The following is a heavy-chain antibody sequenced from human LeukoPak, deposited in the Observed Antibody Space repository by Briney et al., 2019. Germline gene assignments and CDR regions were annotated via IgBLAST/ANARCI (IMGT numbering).Heavy chain of an antibody. D-gene: IGHD4-17*01. V-gene: IGHV4-34*01. Sequence: SETLSLTCAVYGGSFSYYYWSWIRQPPGKGLEWIGEINHSGSTNYNPSLKSRVTISVDTSKNQFPLKLSSVTAADTAVYYCARGSSLRDADAFDIWGQGTMVTVSS. CDR1: GGSFSYYY. CDR2: INHSGST. CDR3: ARGSSLRDADAFDI. J-gene: IGHJ3*02.